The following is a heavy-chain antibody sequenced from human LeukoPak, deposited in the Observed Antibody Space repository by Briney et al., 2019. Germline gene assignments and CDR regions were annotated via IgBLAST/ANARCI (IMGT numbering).Heavy chain of an antibody. V-gene: IGHV1-46*01. D-gene: IGHD5-12*01. CDR2: INPSGGST. J-gene: IGHJ4*02. Sequence: GASVKVSCKASGYTFTGYYMHWVRQAPGQGLEWMGIINPSGGSTSYAQKFQGRVTMTRDMSTSTVYMELSSLRSEDMAVYYCARSKIRGYRGKDLAYFFDYWGQGTLVTVSS. CDR1: GYTFTGYY. CDR3: ARSKIRGYRGKDLAYFFDY.